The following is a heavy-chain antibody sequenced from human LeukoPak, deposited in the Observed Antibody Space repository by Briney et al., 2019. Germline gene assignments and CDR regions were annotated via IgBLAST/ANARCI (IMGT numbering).Heavy chain of an antibody. Sequence: SETLSLTCTVSGGSISSGGYYWSWIRQHPGKGLEWIGYIYYSGSTYYNPSLKSRATTSVDMSKNQFSLKLSSVTAADTAVYYCARDPGGRNWFDPWGLGTLVTVSS. CDR2: IYYSGST. V-gene: IGHV4-31*03. D-gene: IGHD3-10*01. CDR3: ARDPGGRNWFDP. J-gene: IGHJ5*02. CDR1: GGSISSGGYY.